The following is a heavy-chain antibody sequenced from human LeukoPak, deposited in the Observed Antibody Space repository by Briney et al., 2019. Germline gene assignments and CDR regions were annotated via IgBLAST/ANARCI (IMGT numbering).Heavy chain of an antibody. CDR2: IYYSGGT. V-gene: IGHV4-59*01. CDR1: GGSMNSYY. Sequence: SETLSLTCNVSGGSMNSYYWSWIRLPPGKGLEWIGYIYYSGGTTYNPSLKSRVTISVDTSKRQFSLRLSSVTAADTAVYYCARVLLGSDAFDVWGQGTMVTVSS. CDR3: ARVLLGSDAFDV. J-gene: IGHJ3*01. D-gene: IGHD7-27*01.